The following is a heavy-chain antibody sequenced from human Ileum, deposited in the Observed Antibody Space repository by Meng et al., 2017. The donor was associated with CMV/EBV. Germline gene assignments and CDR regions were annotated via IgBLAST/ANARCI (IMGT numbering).Heavy chain of an antibody. CDR3: ARSDYSGNYFALDY. V-gene: IGHV4-4*07. Sequence: QMALQEAGPGRVKPSEPLSLICSVSGGSISGYHWNWIRQSAGKGLEWIGRVYSSGSTNFNPSLKSRLTMSVDTSTNQVSLDLSSVTAADTAVYYCARSDYSGNYFALDYWGPGSLVTVSS. CDR2: VYSSGST. D-gene: IGHD1-26*01. CDR1: GGSISGYH. J-gene: IGHJ4*02.